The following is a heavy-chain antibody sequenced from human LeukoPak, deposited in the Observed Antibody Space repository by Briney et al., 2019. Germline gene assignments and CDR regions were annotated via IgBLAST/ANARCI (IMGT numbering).Heavy chain of an antibody. CDR3: TRDHCSYTNCYEDYYYGMDV. D-gene: IGHD2-2*01. Sequence: ASVKVSCKASGYTFTGYYVHWVRQAPGQGLEWMGWINPDTGATDIAQKFQGRVAMTRDTSISAAYMELSRLRSDDTAVYFCTRDHCSYTNCYEDYYYGMDVWGQGTTVTVSS. CDR1: GYTFTGYY. J-gene: IGHJ6*02. V-gene: IGHV1-2*02. CDR2: INPDTGAT.